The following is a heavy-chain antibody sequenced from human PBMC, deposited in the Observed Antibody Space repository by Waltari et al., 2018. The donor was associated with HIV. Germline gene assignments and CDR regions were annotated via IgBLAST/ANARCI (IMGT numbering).Heavy chain of an antibody. V-gene: IGHV3-15*01. D-gene: IGHD1-26*01. Sequence: ELVLVAVGGRRGLHGRTLGHWSVRAVVAAKTAPINWVRQAPGKGREWVGRIKSKSDGGTVDYGDPVRGRFSISRDDSQNTVFLQMNSLKTEDTAVYYCTRKAFSGSYYDSWGQGALVTVSS. CDR3: TRKAFSGSYYDS. CDR1: VVAAKTAP. J-gene: IGHJ4*02. CDR2: IKSKSDGGTV.